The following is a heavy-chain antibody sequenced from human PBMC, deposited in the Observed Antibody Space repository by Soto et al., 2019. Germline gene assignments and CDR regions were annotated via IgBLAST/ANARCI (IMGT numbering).Heavy chain of an antibody. CDR1: GGSISSGGYY. CDR3: ARGFKQGDYGDPYLGYYMDV. V-gene: IGHV4-31*03. CDR2: IYYSGST. Sequence: PSETLSLTCTASGGSISSGGYYWSWIRQHPGKGLEWIGYIYYSGSTYYNPSLKSRVTISVDTSKNQFSLKLSSVTAADTAVYYRARGFKQGDYGDPYLGYYMDVWGKGTTVNVAS. J-gene: IGHJ6*03. D-gene: IGHD4-17*01.